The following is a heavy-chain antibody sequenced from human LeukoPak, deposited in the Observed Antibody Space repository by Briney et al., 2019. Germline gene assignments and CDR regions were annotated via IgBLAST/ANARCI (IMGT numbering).Heavy chain of an antibody. Sequence: ASVKVSCMASGYTFTSHGISWVRQGPGQGLEWLGWIRAYNGNTNYAQKLQGRVTMTTDTSTSTAYMELRSLRSDDTAVYYCARDSDCSSTSCYMNWFDPWGQGTLVTVSS. D-gene: IGHD2-2*01. CDR3: ARDSDCSSTSCYMNWFDP. CDR1: GYTFTSHG. V-gene: IGHV1-18*01. J-gene: IGHJ5*02. CDR2: IRAYNGNT.